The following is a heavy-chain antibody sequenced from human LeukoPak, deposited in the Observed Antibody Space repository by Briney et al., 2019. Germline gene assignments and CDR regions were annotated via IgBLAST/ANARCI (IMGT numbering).Heavy chain of an antibody. J-gene: IGHJ6*03. D-gene: IGHD6-6*01. CDR2: INPNSGGT. CDR1: GYTSTGYY. Sequence: GASVKVSCKASGYTSTGYYMHWVRQAPGQGLEWMGWINPNSGGTNYAQKFQGRVTMTRDTSISTAYMELSRLRSDDTAVYYCARALIAARRKEGYYYYMDVWGKGTTVTVSS. CDR3: ARALIAARRKEGYYYYMDV. V-gene: IGHV1-2*02.